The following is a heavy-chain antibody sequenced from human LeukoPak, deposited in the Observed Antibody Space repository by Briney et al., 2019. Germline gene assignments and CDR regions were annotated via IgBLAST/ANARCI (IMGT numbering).Heavy chain of an antibody. CDR2: IYHSGST. V-gene: IGHV4-38-2*02. Sequence: PSETLSLTCTVSGYSISSGYYWGWIRQPPGKGLEWIGTIYHSGSTYYNPSPKSRVTISVDTSKNQFSLKLTSVTAADTAVYYCARVRGYCSSTICYRYYFDYWGQETLVTVSS. CDR3: ARVRGYCSSTICYRYYFDY. D-gene: IGHD2-2*01. CDR1: GYSISSGYY. J-gene: IGHJ4*02.